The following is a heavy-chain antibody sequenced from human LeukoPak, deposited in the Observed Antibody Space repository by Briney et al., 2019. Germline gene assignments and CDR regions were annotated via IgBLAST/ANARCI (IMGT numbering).Heavy chain of an antibody. Sequence: SETLSLTCAVYCGSFSGYYWSWIRQPPGKGLECIGEINHSGNTKYNPSPKSRVAISVDTSKNQFSLKLSSVTAADTALYYCASLYCDILTGYHDYWGQGTLVSVSS. V-gene: IGHV4-34*01. D-gene: IGHD3-9*01. CDR3: ASLYCDILTGYHDY. CDR2: INHSGNT. CDR1: CGSFSGYY. J-gene: IGHJ4*02.